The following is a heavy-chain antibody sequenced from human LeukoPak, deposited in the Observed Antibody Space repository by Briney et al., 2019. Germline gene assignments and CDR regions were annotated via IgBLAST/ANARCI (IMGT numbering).Heavy chain of an antibody. V-gene: IGHV1-18*01. J-gene: IGHJ4*02. CDR3: ARDLSETYYYDSSTDY. Sequence: ASVKVSCKVSGYTLTELSMHWVRQAPGQGLEWMGWISAYNGNTNYAQKLQGRVTMTTDTSTSTAYMELRSLRSDDTAVYYCARDLSETYYYDSSTDYWGQGTLVTVSS. CDR1: GYTLTELS. CDR2: ISAYNGNT. D-gene: IGHD3-22*01.